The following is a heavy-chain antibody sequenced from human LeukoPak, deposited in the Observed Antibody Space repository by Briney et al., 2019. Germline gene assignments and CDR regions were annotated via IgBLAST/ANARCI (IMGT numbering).Heavy chain of an antibody. CDR2: IIPIFGIA. D-gene: IGHD6-13*01. CDR3: ARDRRIAAASYYYGMDV. V-gene: IGHV1-69*04. CDR1: GGTFSSYA. Sequence: SVKVSCKASGGTFSSYAISWVRQAPGQGLEWMGRIIPIFGIANYAQKFQGRVTITADKSTSTAYTELSSLRSEDTAVYYCARDRRIAAASYYYGMDVWGQGTTVTVSS. J-gene: IGHJ6*02.